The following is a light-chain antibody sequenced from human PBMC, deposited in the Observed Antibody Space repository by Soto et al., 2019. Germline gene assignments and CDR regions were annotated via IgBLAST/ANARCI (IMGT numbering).Light chain of an antibody. J-gene: IGLJ1*01. Sequence: QSVLTQPPSVSGAPGQRVTISCSGSNSNIGAGYDVHWYQQLPGTAPKLLIYGNSNRPSGVPDRFSGSRSGTSASLVITGLQAEDEADYYCQSYDSSLSVFGTGTQLTVL. CDR2: GNS. CDR1: NSNIGAGYD. CDR3: QSYDSSLSV. V-gene: IGLV1-40*01.